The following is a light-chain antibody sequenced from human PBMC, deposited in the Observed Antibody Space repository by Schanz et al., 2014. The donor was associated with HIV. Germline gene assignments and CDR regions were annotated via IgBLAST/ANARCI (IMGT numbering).Light chain of an antibody. V-gene: IGKV1-5*03. CDR3: QQSYSTPGT. J-gene: IGKJ2*02. Sequence: DIQMTQSPSTLSASVGDRISITCRASQSVSTWLAWYQQKPGKAPNLLIYEASTLETGVPSRFSGSGSGTDFSLTISSLQPEDFATYYCQQSYSTPGTFGQGTKLEIK. CDR1: QSVSTW. CDR2: EAS.